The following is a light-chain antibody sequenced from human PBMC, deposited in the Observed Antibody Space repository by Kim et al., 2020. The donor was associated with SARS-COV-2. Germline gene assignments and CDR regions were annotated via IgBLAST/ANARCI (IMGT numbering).Light chain of an antibody. CDR2: EAS. CDR3: SSYTSSTTRV. Sequence: GQSITISCTGTSSDVGGYNSVSWYQQHPGRAPKLMIYEASNRPSGVSSRFSGSKSGNTASLTISGLQAEDEAEYYCSSYTSSTTRVFGRGTKVTVL. V-gene: IGLV2-14*01. CDR1: SSDVGGYNS. J-gene: IGLJ2*01.